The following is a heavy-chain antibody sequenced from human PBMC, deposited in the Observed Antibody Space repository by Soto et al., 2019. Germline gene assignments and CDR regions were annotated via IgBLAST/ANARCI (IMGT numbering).Heavy chain of an antibody. CDR3: VRVLLGPNYDFWSGYFVWFDP. CDR1: GYTFTSYD. CDR2: MNPNSGNT. D-gene: IGHD3-3*01. V-gene: IGHV1-8*01. J-gene: IGHJ5*02. Sequence: ASVKVSCKASGYTFTSYDINWVRQATGQGLEWMGWMNPNSGNTGYAQKFQGRVTITRNTSISTAYMELSSLISEDTAVYYCVRVLLGPNYDFWSGYFVWFDPWGQGTLVTVSS.